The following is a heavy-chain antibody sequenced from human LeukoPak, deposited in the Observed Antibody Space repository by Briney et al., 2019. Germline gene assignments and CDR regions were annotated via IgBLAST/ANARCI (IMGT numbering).Heavy chain of an antibody. CDR1: GFTVSSNY. D-gene: IGHD6-13*01. V-gene: IGHV3-53*01. J-gene: IGHJ6*02. CDR3: ARGSSIAAAGREGYYYYGMDV. CDR2: IYSGGST. Sequence: GPLRLSCAASGFTVSSNYISWVRQAPGKGLGWGSVIYSGGSTYYADSVKGRFTISRDNSKNTLYLQMNSLRAEDTAVYYCARGSSIAAAGREGYYYYGMDVWGQGTTVTVSS.